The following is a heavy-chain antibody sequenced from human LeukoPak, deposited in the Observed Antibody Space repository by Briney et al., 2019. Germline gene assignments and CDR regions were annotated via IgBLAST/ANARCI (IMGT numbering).Heavy chain of an antibody. CDR3: AKVGSRGDQRDY. CDR2: ISYDGSNK. D-gene: IGHD2-21*02. CDR1: GFTFSSYG. V-gene: IGHV3-30*18. Sequence: GGSLRLSCTASGFTFSSYGMHWVRQAPGKGLEWVAVISYDGSNKYYADSVKGRFTISRDNSKNTLYLQMNSLRAEDMAVYYCAKVGSRGDQRDYWGQGTLVTVSS. J-gene: IGHJ4*02.